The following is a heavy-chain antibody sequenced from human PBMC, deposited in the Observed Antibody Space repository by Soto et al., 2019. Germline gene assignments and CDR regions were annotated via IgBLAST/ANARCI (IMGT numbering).Heavy chain of an antibody. CDR3: ARGRYSAGVRGARFDP. V-gene: IGHV4-31*03. CDR2: IYYSGST. D-gene: IGHD3-10*01. Sequence: PSETLSLTCTVSGGSISSGGYYWSWIRQHPGKGLEWIGYIYYSGSTYYNPSLKSRVTISVDTSKNQFSLKLSSVTAADTAVYYCARGRYSAGVRGARFDPWGQGTLVTVSS. J-gene: IGHJ5*02. CDR1: GGSISSGGYY.